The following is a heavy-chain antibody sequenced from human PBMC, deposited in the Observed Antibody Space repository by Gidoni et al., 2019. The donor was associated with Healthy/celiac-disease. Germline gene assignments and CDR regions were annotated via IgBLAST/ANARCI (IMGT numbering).Heavy chain of an antibody. CDR1: GYTFTGYA. V-gene: IGHV1-3*01. CDR2: INAGNGNT. Sequence: QVQLVQAGAEVKKPGASVQVSCKASGYTFTGYAMPWVRQAPGQRFEWMGWINAGNGNTKYSQKFQGRVTITRDTSASTAYMELSSLRSEDTAVYYCARSAVVPAAIRFDPWGQGTLVTVSS. J-gene: IGHJ5*02. CDR3: ARSAVVPAAIRFDP. D-gene: IGHD2-2*01.